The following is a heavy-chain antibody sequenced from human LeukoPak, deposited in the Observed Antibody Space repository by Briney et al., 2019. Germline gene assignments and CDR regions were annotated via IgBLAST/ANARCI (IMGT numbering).Heavy chain of an antibody. J-gene: IGHJ5*02. D-gene: IGHD5-12*01. Sequence: ASVKVSCKVSGYTFTDYYMHWVEQAPGKGLEGMGLVYPEDGETIYEEKFQGRVTITADTSTNTPYMELSSLRSEDTAVYYCATAPYENWFDPWGQGTLVTVSS. CDR3: ATAPYENWFDP. CDR1: GYTFTDYY. CDR2: VYPEDGET. V-gene: IGHV1-69-2*01.